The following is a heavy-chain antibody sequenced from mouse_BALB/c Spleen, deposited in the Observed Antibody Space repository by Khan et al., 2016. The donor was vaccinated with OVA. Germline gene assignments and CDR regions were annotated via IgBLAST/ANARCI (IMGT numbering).Heavy chain of an antibody. CDR3: ARGFYDGSLAWFAY. CDR1: GYAFTHYL. V-gene: IGHV1-54*01. D-gene: IGHD2-3*01. J-gene: IGHJ3*01. CDR2: INPGSGGT. Sequence: VQLQESGTELVRPGTSVKVSCKASGYAFTHYLIEWVKQRPGQGLEWIGVINPGSGGTNYNEKFEGKATLTADNSSSTAYMHLSSLTSDDSAVYFCARGFYDGSLAWFAYWGQGTLVTVSA.